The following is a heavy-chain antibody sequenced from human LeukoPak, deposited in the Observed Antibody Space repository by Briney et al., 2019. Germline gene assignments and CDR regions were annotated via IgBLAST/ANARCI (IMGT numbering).Heavy chain of an antibody. CDR1: GYPISSGYY. CDR2: IFQSGST. CDR3: VRYDSRGNGSTQLDY. J-gene: IGHJ4*02. V-gene: IGHV4-38-2*01. D-gene: IGHD3-10*01. Sequence: SETLPLTCAVSGYPISSGYYWGWIRQPPGKGLEWIGRIFQSGSTSYNPSLKSRVTMSVDTSKNQFSLQLTSVTAADTAVYYCVRYDSRGNGSTQLDYWGQGTLVTISS.